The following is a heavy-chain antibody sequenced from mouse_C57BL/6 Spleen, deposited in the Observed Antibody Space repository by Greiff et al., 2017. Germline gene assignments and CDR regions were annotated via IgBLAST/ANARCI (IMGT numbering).Heavy chain of an antibody. CDR1: GYAFSSSW. Sequence: QVQLQQSGAELVKPGASVKISCKASGYAFSSSWMNWVKQRPGKGLEWIGQIYPGDGDTNYNGKFKGKATLTADKSSSTAYMQLSSLTSEDSAVYFCARRGSSGYLDYWGQGTTLTVSS. V-gene: IGHV1-80*01. J-gene: IGHJ2*01. D-gene: IGHD3-2*02. CDR2: IYPGDGDT. CDR3: ARRGSSGYLDY.